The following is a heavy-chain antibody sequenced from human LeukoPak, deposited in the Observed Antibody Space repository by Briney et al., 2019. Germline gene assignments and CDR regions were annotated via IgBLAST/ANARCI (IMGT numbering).Heavy chain of an antibody. CDR3: ARNQGVGATLYTTLRSGFDY. V-gene: IGHV3-11*04. Sequence: PGGSLRPSCAASGFTFSDYYMSWIRQAPGKGLEWVSYISSSGSTIYYADSVKGRFTISRDNAKNSLYLQMNSLRAEDTAVYYCARNQGVGATLYTTLRSGFDYWGQGTLVTVSS. D-gene: IGHD1-26*01. CDR1: GFTFSDYY. J-gene: IGHJ4*02. CDR2: ISSSGSTI.